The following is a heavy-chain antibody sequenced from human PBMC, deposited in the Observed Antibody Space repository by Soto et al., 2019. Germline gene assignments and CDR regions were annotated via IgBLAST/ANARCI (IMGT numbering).Heavy chain of an antibody. CDR2: FDPEDGET. V-gene: IGHV1-24*01. CDR1: GYTLTELS. CDR3: ATDLNAADYDFWALEY. Sequence: ASVKVSCKVSGYTLTELSMHCVRQAPGKGLEWMGGFDPEDGETIYAQKFQGRVTMTEDTSTDTAYMELSSLRSEDTAVYYCATDLNAADYDFWALEYWGQGTLVTVSS. J-gene: IGHJ4*02. D-gene: IGHD3-3*01.